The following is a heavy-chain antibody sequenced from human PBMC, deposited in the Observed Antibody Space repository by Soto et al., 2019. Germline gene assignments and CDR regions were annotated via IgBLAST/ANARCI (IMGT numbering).Heavy chain of an antibody. J-gene: IGHJ4*02. CDR3: ARAQTDWSPSYFDY. CDR1: GGSISSYY. V-gene: IGHV4-59*01. D-gene: IGHD3-9*01. Sequence: PSETLSLTCTVSGGSISSYYWSWIRQPPGKGLEWIGYIYYSGSTNYNPSLESRVTISVDTSKNQFSLKLSSVTAADTAVYYCARAQTDWSPSYFDYWGQGTLVTVSS. CDR2: IYYSGST.